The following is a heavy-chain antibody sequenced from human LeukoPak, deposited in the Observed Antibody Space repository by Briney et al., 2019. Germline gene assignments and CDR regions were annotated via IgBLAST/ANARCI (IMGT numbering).Heavy chain of an antibody. D-gene: IGHD3-10*01. Sequence: SETLSLTCAVYGRSFSGYYWSWIRQPPGKGLEWIGEINHSGSTNYNPSLKSRVTISVDTSKNQFSLKLSSVTAADTAVYYCARGGRGFDYWGQGTLVTVS. CDR3: ARGGRGFDY. CDR1: GRSFSGYY. CDR2: INHSGST. J-gene: IGHJ4*02. V-gene: IGHV4-34*01.